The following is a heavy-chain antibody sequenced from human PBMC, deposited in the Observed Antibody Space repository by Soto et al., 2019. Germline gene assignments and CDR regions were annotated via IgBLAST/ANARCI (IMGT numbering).Heavy chain of an antibody. J-gene: IGHJ5*02. CDR3: AHNWGGSGSYYKAPNSQKPHLNWFDP. CDR2: IYWDDDK. CDR1: GFSLSTSGVG. V-gene: IGHV2-5*02. D-gene: IGHD3-10*01. Sequence: SGPTLVNPTQTLTLTCTFSGFSLSTSGVGVGWIRQPPGKALEWLALIYWDDDKRYSPSLKSRLTITKDTSKNQVVLTMTNMDPVDTATYYCAHNWGGSGSYYKAPNSQKPHLNWFDPWGQGTLVTVSS.